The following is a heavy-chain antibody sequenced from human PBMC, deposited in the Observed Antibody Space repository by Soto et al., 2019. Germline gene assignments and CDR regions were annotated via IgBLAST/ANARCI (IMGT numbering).Heavy chain of an antibody. CDR2: IWYDGSNK. V-gene: IGHV3-33*01. CDR1: GFTFSSYG. D-gene: IGHD6-6*01. Sequence: GGSLRLSCAASGFTFSSYGMHWVRQAPGKGLEWVAVIWYDGSNKYYADSVKGRFTIPRDNSKNTLYLQMNSLRAEDTAVYYCARDGRVYSSSLYYFDYWGQGTLVTVSS. J-gene: IGHJ4*02. CDR3: ARDGRVYSSSLYYFDY.